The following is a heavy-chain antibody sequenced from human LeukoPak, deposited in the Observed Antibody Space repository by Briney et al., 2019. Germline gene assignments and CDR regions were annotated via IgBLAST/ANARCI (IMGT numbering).Heavy chain of an antibody. J-gene: IGHJ4*02. Sequence: PGGSLRLSCAASGFTFSSYSMNWVRQAPGKGLEWVSSISSSSSYIYYAESVEGRFTVSRDNSKNTLYLQMNSLRAEDTAVYYSAQDFTSRRYYFDYWGQGPLVTVSS. CDR3: AQDFTSRRYYFDY. D-gene: IGHD4-23*01. CDR2: ISSSSSYI. CDR1: GFTFSSYS. V-gene: IGHV3-21*01.